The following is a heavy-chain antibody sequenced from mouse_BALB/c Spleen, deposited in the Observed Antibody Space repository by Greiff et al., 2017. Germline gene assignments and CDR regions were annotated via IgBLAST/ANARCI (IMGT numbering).Heavy chain of an antibody. D-gene: IGHD2-4*01. CDR3: ARSIYDYDFAY. CDR2: ISYSGST. Sequence: EVKLMESGPGLVKPSQSLSLTCTGTGYSITSDYAWNWIRQFPGNKLEWMGYISYSGSTSYNPSLKSRISITRDTSKNQFFLQLNSVTTEDTATYYCARSIYDYDFAYWGQGTLVTVSA. J-gene: IGHJ3*01. V-gene: IGHV3-2*02. CDR1: GYSITSDYA.